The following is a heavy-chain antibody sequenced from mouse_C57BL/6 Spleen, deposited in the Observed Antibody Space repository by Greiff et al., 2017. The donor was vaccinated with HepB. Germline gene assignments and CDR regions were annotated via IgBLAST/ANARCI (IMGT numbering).Heavy chain of an antibody. Sequence: QVQLKQPGAELVKPGASVKLSCKASGYTFTSYWMQWVKQRPGQGLEWIGEIDPSDSYTNYNQKFKGKATLTVDTSSSTAYMQLSSLTSEDSAVYYCARHYGSSYAGYFDVWGTGTTVTVSS. CDR2: IDPSDSYT. CDR3: ARHYGSSYAGYFDV. J-gene: IGHJ1*03. V-gene: IGHV1-50*01. D-gene: IGHD1-1*01. CDR1: GYTFTSYW.